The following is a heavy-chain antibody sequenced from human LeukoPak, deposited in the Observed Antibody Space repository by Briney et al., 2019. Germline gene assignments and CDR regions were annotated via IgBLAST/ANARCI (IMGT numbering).Heavy chain of an antibody. D-gene: IGHD6-13*01. J-gene: IGHJ4*02. V-gene: IGHV1-24*01. CDR3: ATGSEGIAAGWSADY. CDR2: FDPEDGET. CDR1: EGSGFTLSELS. Sequence: ASVKVSCKVSEGSGFTLSELSMHWVRQAPGKGLEWMGGFDPEDGETIYAQKFQGRVAMTEDTSTDTAYMELSSLRSEDTAVYYCATGSEGIAAGWSADYWGQGTLVTVSS.